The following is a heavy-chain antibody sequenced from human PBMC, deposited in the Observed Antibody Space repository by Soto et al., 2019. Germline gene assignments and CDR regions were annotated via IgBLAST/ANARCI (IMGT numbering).Heavy chain of an antibody. Sequence: SGPTLVNPTQTLTLTCTFSGFSLSTSGMCVSWIRQPPGKALEWLALIDWDDDKYYSTSLKTRLTISKDTSKNQVVLTMTNMDPVETATYYCARLRQRKILRYFDWPNYYYYGMDVWGQGTTVTVSS. CDR3: ARLRQRKILRYFDWPNYYYYGMDV. J-gene: IGHJ6*02. CDR2: IDWDDDK. CDR1: GFSLSTSGMC. V-gene: IGHV2-70*01. D-gene: IGHD3-9*01.